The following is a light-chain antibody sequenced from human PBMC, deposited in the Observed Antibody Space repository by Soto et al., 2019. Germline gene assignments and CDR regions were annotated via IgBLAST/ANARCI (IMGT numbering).Light chain of an antibody. J-gene: IGKJ2*01. Sequence: ELVLTQSPGTLSLSPGERATLSCRASQSVSSTYLAWYQQNPGQDPRLLIYGASSRDTGIPDRFSGSGSGTDFTLTISRLEPEDFAVSFCQQDGSSSYSFGQGTKLEIK. CDR3: QQDGSSSYS. V-gene: IGKV3-20*01. CDR1: QSVSSTY. CDR2: GAS.